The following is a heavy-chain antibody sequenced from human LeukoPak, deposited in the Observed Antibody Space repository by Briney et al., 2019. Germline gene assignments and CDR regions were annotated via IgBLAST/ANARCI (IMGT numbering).Heavy chain of an antibody. J-gene: IGHJ4*02. CDR2: IYSGGSI. Sequence: GGSLRLSCAASGFTVSSNYMSWVRQAPGKGLEWVSVIYSGGSIYYADSVKGRFTIPRDNSKNTPYLQMNSLRAEDTAVYYCARTIVAAGTSRHFDYWGQGTLVTVSS. CDR3: ARTIVAAGTSRHFDY. CDR1: GFTVSSNY. D-gene: IGHD6-13*01. V-gene: IGHV3-53*01.